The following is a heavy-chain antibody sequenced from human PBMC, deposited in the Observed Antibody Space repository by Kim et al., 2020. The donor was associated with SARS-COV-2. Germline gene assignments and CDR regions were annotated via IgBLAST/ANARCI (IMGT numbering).Heavy chain of an antibody. Sequence: ASVKVSCKASGYTFTGYYMHWVRQAPGQGLEWMGWINPNSGGTNYAQKFQGRVTMTRDTSISTAYMELSRLRSDDTAVYYCARGGPHDILTGYNYYYYGMDVWGQGTTVTVSS. V-gene: IGHV1-2*02. D-gene: IGHD3-9*01. CDR1: GYTFTGYY. CDR2: INPNSGGT. CDR3: ARGGPHDILTGYNYYYYGMDV. J-gene: IGHJ6*02.